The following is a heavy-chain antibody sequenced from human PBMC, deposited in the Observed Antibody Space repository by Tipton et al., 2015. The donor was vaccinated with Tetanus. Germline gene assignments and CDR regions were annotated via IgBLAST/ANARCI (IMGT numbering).Heavy chain of an antibody. D-gene: IGHD6-19*01. CDR2: IKHDETEK. Sequence: SLRLSCAASGFTLRTYSMNWVRQAPGKGLEWMANIKHDETEKYYVDSVRGRFNISRDNAKRSLYLQMDSLRAEDTAVYYCARERGTSGWGFWGQGTLVSVSS. J-gene: IGHJ4*02. CDR1: GFTLRTYS. CDR3: ARERGTSGWGF. V-gene: IGHV3-7*01.